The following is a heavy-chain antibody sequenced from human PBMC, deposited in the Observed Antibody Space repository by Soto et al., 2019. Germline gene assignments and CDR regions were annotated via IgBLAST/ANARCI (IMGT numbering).Heavy chain of an antibody. CDR1: GGSISSYY. V-gene: IGHV4-59*01. CDR3: ARSSVAGAILSLDY. CDR2: IYYSGST. Sequence: SETLSLTCTVSGGSISSYYWSWIRQPPGKGLEWIGYIYYSGSTNYNPSLKSRVTISVDTSKNQFSLKLSSVTAADTAVYYCARSSVAGAILSLDYWGQGTLVTVSS. J-gene: IGHJ4*02. D-gene: IGHD6-19*01.